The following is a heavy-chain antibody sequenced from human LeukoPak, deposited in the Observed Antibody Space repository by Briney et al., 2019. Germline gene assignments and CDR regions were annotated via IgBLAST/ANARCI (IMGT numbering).Heavy chain of an antibody. CDR1: GFTFSSYG. Sequence: PGGSLRLSCAASGFTFSSYGMNWVRQAPGKGLEWVSSISSSSSYIYYADSVKGRFTISRDNAKNSLYLQMNSLRAEDTALYYCARLSAYYYGSYFYYYMDVWGKGTTVTVSS. CDR3: ARLSAYYYGSYFYYYMDV. J-gene: IGHJ6*03. D-gene: IGHD3-10*01. V-gene: IGHV3-21*01. CDR2: ISSSSSYI.